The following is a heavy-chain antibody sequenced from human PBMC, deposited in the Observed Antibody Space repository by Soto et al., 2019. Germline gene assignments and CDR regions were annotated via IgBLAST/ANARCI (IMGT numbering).Heavy chain of an antibody. D-gene: IGHD3-16*01. CDR2: ISSSGSTI. CDR1: GFTFSDYY. V-gene: IGHV3-11*01. Sequence: GGSLRLSCAASGFTFSDYYMSWIRQAPGKGLEWVSYISSSGSTIYYADSVKGRFTISRDNAKNSLYLQMNSLRAEDTAVYYCARANYDYIWGSQLGPYFDYWGQGTLVTVSS. J-gene: IGHJ4*02. CDR3: ARANYDYIWGSQLGPYFDY.